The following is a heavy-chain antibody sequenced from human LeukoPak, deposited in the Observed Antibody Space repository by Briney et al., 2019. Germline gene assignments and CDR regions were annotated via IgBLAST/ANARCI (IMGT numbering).Heavy chain of an antibody. V-gene: IGHV3-9*01. CDR3: AKQYGRRLIVVVPAGWGYFDY. CDR2: ISWNSGSI. J-gene: IGHJ4*02. CDR1: GFTFDDYA. Sequence: GGSLRLSCAASGFTFDDYAMQWVRQAPGKDLEWVSGISWNSGSIGYADSVKGRFTISRDNAKNSLYLQMNSLRAEDTALYYCAKQYGRRLIVVVPAGWGYFDYWGQGTLVTVSS. D-gene: IGHD2-2*01.